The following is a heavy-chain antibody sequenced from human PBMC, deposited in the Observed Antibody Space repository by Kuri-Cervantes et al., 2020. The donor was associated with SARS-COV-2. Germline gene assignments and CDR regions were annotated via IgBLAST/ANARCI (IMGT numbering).Heavy chain of an antibody. J-gene: IGHJ4*02. Sequence: GGSLRLSCTASGFTFGDYAMSWFRQAPGKGLEWVAVISYDGSNKYYADSVKGRFTISRDNSKNTLYLQMNSLRAEDTAVYYCAKDLIGHPLFDYWGQGTLVTVSS. CDR2: ISYDGSNK. CDR1: GFTFGDYA. D-gene: IGHD2-8*01. V-gene: IGHV3-30*04. CDR3: AKDLIGHPLFDY.